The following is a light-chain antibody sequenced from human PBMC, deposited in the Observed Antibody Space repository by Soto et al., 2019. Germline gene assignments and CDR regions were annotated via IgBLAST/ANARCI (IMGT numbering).Light chain of an antibody. Sequence: DIEMTQSPSTLSASVGDRLTLTCRASQSISMWLAWYQQKPGKAPKFLIYDASTLENGVPSRFSGSGSGTEFTLTISSLQTDDFATYYCQQYDAYPWTVGQGTQV. CDR2: DAS. CDR3: QQYDAYPWT. V-gene: IGKV1-5*01. CDR1: QSISMW. J-gene: IGKJ1*01.